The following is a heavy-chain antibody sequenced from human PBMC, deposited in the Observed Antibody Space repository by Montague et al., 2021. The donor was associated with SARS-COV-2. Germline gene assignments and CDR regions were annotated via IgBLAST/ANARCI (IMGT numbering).Heavy chain of an antibody. D-gene: IGHD3-3*01. V-gene: IGHV4-31*03. CDR1: GGSISSGGYY. J-gene: IGHJ4*02. Sequence: TLSLTRTVSGGSISSGGYYWSWIRQHPGKGLEWIGYIYYSGSTXYKPSLKSRVTISVDTSKNQFSLKLSSVTAADTAVYYCARVVTIFGVGDTFDYWGQGTLVTVSS. CDR3: ARVVTIFGVGDTFDY. CDR2: IYYSGST.